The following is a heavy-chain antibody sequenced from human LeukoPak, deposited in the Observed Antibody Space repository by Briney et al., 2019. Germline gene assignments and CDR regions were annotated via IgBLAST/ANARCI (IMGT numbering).Heavy chain of an antibody. V-gene: IGHV1-46*01. CDR1: GCTFTSYY. Sequence: ASVKVSCKASGCTFTSYYMHWVRQAPGQGLEWMGIINPSGGSTSYTQKFQGRVTMTRDTSTSTVYMELNSLRAEDTAVYYCASELGGLDYGDYELGYWGQGTLVTVSS. CDR3: ASELGGLDYGDYELGY. D-gene: IGHD4-17*01. CDR2: INPSGGST. J-gene: IGHJ4*02.